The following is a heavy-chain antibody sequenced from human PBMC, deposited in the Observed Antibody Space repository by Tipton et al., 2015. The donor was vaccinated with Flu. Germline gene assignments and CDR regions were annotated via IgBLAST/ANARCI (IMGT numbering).Heavy chain of an antibody. D-gene: IGHD6-19*01. CDR2: IYYSGST. J-gene: IGHJ4*02. V-gene: IGHV4-61*01. CDR3: ASRSGWRDY. CDR1: GGSVSSGSYY. Sequence: TLSLTCTVSGGSVSSGSYYWSWIRQPPGKGLEWIGYIYYSGSTNYNPSLKSRVTISVDTSKNQFSLKLSSVTAADTAVYYCASRSGWRDYWGQGTLVTVSS.